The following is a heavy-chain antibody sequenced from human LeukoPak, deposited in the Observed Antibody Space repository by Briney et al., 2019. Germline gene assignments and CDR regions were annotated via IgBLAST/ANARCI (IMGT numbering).Heavy chain of an antibody. CDR3: ARYAADGRNLEY. D-gene: IGHD6-13*01. Sequence: PSETLSLTCTVSGGSISSYYWTWIRQPPGKGLEWIGYIYYSGTTYYNPSLKSRVTISAETSKMQFSLKLNSVTAADTAVYYCARYAADGRNLEYWGQGTLVTVSS. V-gene: IGHV4-59*01. CDR2: IYYSGTT. J-gene: IGHJ4*02. CDR1: GGSISSYY.